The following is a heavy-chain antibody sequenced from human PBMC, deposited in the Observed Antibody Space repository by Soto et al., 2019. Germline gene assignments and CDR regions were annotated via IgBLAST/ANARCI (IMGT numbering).Heavy chain of an antibody. D-gene: IGHD6-13*01. V-gene: IGHV3-48*02. CDR2: ISSSSSTI. Sequence: EVQLVESGGSLVQPGGSLRLSCAASGFTFSTYSMNWVRQAPGKGLEWVSYISSSSSTIYYADSVKGRFTISRDNAKNLLYLQMNSLRDEDTAVYYCATRWGIAAIGYWGQGTLVTVSS. CDR3: ATRWGIAAIGY. CDR1: GFTFSTYS. J-gene: IGHJ4*02.